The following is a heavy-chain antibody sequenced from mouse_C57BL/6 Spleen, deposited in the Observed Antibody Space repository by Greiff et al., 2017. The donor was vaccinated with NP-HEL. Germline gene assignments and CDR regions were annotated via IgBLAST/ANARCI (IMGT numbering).Heavy chain of an antibody. Sequence: EVKVVESGEGLVKPGGSLKLSCAASGFTFSSYAMSWVRQTPEKRLEWVAYISSGGDYIYYAAPVKGRFTISRDNARNTLYLQMSSLKSEDTAMYYCTRDRRGTTVVDPFAYWGQGTLVTVSA. J-gene: IGHJ3*01. CDR2: ISSGGDYI. CDR1: GFTFSSYA. V-gene: IGHV5-9-1*02. D-gene: IGHD1-1*01. CDR3: TRDRRGTTVVDPFAY.